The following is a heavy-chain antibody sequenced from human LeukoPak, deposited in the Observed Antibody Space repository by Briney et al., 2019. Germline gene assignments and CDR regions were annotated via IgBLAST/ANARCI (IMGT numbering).Heavy chain of an antibody. J-gene: IGHJ4*02. CDR3: ARYIAAAAPYYFDY. CDR1: GGSISSGGYY. D-gene: IGHD6-13*01. CDR2: IYYSGST. Sequence: SQTLSLTCTVSGGSISSGGYYWSWIRQHPGKGLEWIGYIYYSGSTYYNPSLKSRVTISVDTSKNQFSLKLSSVTAADTAVYYRARYIAAAAPYYFDYWGQGTLVTVSS. V-gene: IGHV4-31*03.